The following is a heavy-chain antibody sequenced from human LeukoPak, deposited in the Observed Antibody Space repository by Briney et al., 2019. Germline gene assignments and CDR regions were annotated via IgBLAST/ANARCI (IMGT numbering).Heavy chain of an antibody. CDR2: IVVGSGNT. D-gene: IGHD2-2*01. V-gene: IGHV1-58*01. J-gene: IGHJ4*02. Sequence: ASVKVSCKASGFTFTNFAVQWVRQARGQRLEWIGWIVVGSGNTNYAQKFQERVTITRDMSTSTAYMELSSLRSEDTAVYYCAAVGYCSSTSCYRGDYFDYWGQGTLVTVTS. CDR3: AAVGYCSSTSCYRGDYFDY. CDR1: GFTFTNFA.